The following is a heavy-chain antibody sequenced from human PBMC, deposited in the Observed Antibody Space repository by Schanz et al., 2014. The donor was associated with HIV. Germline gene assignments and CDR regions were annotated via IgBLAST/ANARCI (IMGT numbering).Heavy chain of an antibody. CDR2: VWDDGSKR. CDR3: ARDRMTANWKNSMDL. D-gene: IGHD2-21*02. V-gene: IGHV3-33*01. J-gene: IGHJ6*02. Sequence: QVQLVESGGGVVQPGRSLRLSCAASGFIFSSYGMYWVRQAPGKGLGWVAVVWDDGSKRYYADSVKGRFTISRDNSKNTLYLQMNSLRAEDTAVYYCARDRMTANWKNSMDLWGQGTTVTVSS. CDR1: GFIFSSYG.